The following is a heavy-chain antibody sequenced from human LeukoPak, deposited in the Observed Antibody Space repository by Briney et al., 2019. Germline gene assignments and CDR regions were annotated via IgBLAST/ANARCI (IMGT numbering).Heavy chain of an antibody. D-gene: IGHD1-26*01. V-gene: IGHV1-8*03. CDR2: MNPNSGNT. CDR1: GYTFTSYD. J-gene: IGHJ5*02. CDR3: ARGLGGSYDSWFDP. Sequence: ASVKVSCKASGYTFTSYDINWVRQATGQGLEWMGWMNPNSGNTGYAQKFQGRVTITRNTSISTAYMELSSLRSEDTAVYYCARGLGGSYDSWFDPWGQGTLVTVSS.